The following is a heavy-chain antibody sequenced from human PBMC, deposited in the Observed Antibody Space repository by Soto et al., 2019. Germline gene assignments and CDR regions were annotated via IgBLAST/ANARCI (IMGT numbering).Heavy chain of an antibody. CDR3: AHSRNHITEDAQVEDFDY. CDR1: GFSLTTAGVG. CDR2: IYWDDDE. D-gene: IGHD2-21*01. V-gene: IGHV2-5*02. J-gene: IGHJ4*02. Sequence: QIALKESGPTLVKPTQTLTLTCSFSGFSLTTAGVGVGWVRQPPGEALEWLALIYWDDDEGYSAALKTRLNITKDPSKNQVVLTTTNMAPVDTATYYCAHSRNHITEDAQVEDFDYWGQGTLVTVSS.